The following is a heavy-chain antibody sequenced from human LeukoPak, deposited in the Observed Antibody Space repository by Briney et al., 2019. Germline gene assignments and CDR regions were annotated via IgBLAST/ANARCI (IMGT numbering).Heavy chain of an antibody. CDR2: ISGSGGST. D-gene: IGHD3-3*01. CDR1: GFTFSSYA. V-gene: IGHV3-23*01. CDR3: AKSEDFWSGSPLDAFDI. Sequence: GGSLRLSCAASGFTFSSYAMSWVRQAPGKGLEWVSAISGSGGSTYYADSVKGRFTISRDNSKNTLYLQMNSLRAEDTAVYYCAKSEDFWSGSPLDAFDIWGQGTMVTVSS. J-gene: IGHJ3*02.